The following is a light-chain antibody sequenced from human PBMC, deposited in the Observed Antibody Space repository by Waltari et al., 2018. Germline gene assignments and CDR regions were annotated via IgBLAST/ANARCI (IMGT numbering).Light chain of an antibody. V-gene: IGKV1-5*03. CDR3: QQYNSYSRT. CDR2: KAS. J-gene: IGKJ1*01. CDR1: QSISSW. Sequence: DIQMTQSPSTLSASVGDRVTITCRDSQSISSWLAWYQQKPGTAPKLLIYKASSVESGVPSRFSGSGSGTECTLTISSLQPDDFEPYYCQQYNSYSRTFGQGTKVEIK.